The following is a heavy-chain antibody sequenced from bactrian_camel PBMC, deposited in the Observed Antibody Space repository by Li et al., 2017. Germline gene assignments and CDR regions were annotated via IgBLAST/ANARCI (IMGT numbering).Heavy chain of an antibody. V-gene: IGHV3S53*01. Sequence: HVQLVESGGGSVQVGGSLRLSCPVSGYTYSNYCLGWFRQGTGKKREGVASISPYGHTTYADSVKGRFTISRDNAKNALYLEMNNLKPEDTGVYYCAADSFWRGNGCSGFLLTGRHNYWGQGTQVTVS. CDR1: GYTYSNYC. D-gene: IGHD6*01. J-gene: IGHJ4*01. CDR2: ISPYGHT. CDR3: AADSFWRGNGCSGFLLTGRHNY.